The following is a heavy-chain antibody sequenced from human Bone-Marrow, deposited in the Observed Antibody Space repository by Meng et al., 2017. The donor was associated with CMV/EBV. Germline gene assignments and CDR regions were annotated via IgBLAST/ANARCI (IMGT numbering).Heavy chain of an antibody. D-gene: IGHD2-15*01. CDR1: GFTFSSYA. J-gene: IGHJ6*02. V-gene: IGHV3-30-3*01. Sequence: GESLKISCAASGFTFSSYAMHWVRQAPGKGLEWVAVISYDGSNKYYADSVKGRFTISRDNSKNTLYLQMNSLRAEDTAVYYCAGCYETGLGYYYYGMDVCGQGTTVTVSS. CDR3: AGCYETGLGYYYYGMDV. CDR2: ISYDGSNK.